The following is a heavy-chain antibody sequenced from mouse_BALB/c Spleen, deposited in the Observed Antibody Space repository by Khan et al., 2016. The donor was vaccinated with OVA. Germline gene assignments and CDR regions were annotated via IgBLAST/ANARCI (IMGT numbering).Heavy chain of an antibody. D-gene: IGHD3-2*02. CDR2: IYPATGST. V-gene: IGHV1S132*01. J-gene: IGHJ4*01. CDR1: GYIFTSFW. CDR3: ARKASDDAMDY. Sequence: QVQLQQSGAEVVRPGASVKLSCKTSGYIFTSFWIQWVKQRSGQGLEWIARIYPATGSTYYNEKFKGKATLTADKSSNTVYMHLSSLKSEDSAVYFCARKASDDAMDYWGQGTSVTVSS.